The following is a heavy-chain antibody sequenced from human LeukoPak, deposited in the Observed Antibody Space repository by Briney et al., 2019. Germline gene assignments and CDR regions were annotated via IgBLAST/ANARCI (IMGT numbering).Heavy chain of an antibody. J-gene: IGHJ4*02. D-gene: IGHD5-24*01. CDR2: IKSDGSAT. V-gene: IGHV3-74*01. CDR1: GFTFRTYW. CDR3: ARGFSYNHFDY. Sequence: PGGSLRLSCAASGFTFRTYWMHWARQAPGKGLVWVSHIKSDGSATTYADSVKGRFTISRDNAKNTLYLQMNSLRAEDTAVYYCARGFSYNHFDYWGQGTLVTVSS.